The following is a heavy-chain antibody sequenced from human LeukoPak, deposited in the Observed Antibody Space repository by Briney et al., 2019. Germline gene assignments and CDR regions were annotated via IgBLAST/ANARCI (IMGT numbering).Heavy chain of an antibody. CDR2: IKQDGSEK. D-gene: IGHD6-13*01. Sequence: PGGSLRLSCAASGFTFSTYWMSWVRQAPGKGLEWVANIKQDGSEKYYLDSVKGRFTISRDNAKNSLYLQMNSLRAEDTADYFCTREAAAGIDYWGQGTLVTVSS. CDR1: GFTFSTYW. V-gene: IGHV3-7*01. CDR3: TREAAAGIDY. J-gene: IGHJ4*02.